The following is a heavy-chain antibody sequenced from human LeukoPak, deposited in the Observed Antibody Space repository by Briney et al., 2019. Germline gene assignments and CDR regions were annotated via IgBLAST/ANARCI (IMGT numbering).Heavy chain of an antibody. D-gene: IGHD6-19*01. Sequence: ASVKVSCKASGYTVTSYGISCVLQAPGQGLWGMRWISAYNGNTNYAQKLQGRVTMTTDTSTSTAYMELRSLRSDATAVYYCARASGYSSGHDYFDYWGQGTLVTVSS. CDR1: GYTVTSYG. V-gene: IGHV1-18*01. CDR3: ARASGYSSGHDYFDY. CDR2: ISAYNGNT. J-gene: IGHJ4*02.